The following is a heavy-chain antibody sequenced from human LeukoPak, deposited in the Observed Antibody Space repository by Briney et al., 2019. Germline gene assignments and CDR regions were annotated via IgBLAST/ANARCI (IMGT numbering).Heavy chain of an antibody. CDR3: ATPDYGDWGYAFDI. Sequence: GPSVKVSCKASGGTFSSYAISWVRQAPGQGLEWMGRIIPIFGTANYAQKFQGRVTITTDESTSTAYMELSSLRSEDTAVYYCATPDYGDWGYAFDIWGQGTMVTVSS. CDR1: GGTFSSYA. CDR2: IIPIFGTA. D-gene: IGHD4-17*01. V-gene: IGHV1-69*05. J-gene: IGHJ3*02.